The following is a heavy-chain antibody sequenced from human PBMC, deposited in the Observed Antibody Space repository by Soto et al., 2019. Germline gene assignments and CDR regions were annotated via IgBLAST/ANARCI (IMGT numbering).Heavy chain of an antibody. D-gene: IGHD2-15*01. V-gene: IGHV3-30*18. CDR2: ISFDGKNR. CDR1: GFIFSNYG. Sequence: QVQLVESGGGVVQPGKSLRLSCAASGFIFSNYGMHWVRQAPAKGLEWLALISFDGKNRNYADSVKGRFTIYRDNPKNTLYLEMNSLRPEDTAFYYCAKRGGVVGGSEHPFFEYWGQGTLVTVSS. CDR3: AKRGGVVGGSEHPFFEY. J-gene: IGHJ4*02.